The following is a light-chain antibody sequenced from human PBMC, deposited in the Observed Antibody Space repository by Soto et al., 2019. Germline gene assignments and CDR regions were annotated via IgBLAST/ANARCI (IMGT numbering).Light chain of an antibody. CDR1: QSVSSY. V-gene: IGKV3-11*01. CDR2: DAS. J-gene: IGKJ4*01. CDR3: QQRRDWPLT. Sequence: EIVLTQSPAPLSLSPGERATLSCRASQSVSSYLAWYQQKPGQAPMLLISDASNRATGIPARFSGSGSGTDFTLTVSSLEPEDFAVYYCQQRRDWPLTFGGGTKVEI.